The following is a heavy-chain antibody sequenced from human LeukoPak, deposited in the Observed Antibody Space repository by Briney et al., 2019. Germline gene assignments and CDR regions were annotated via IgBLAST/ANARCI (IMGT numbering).Heavy chain of an antibody. J-gene: IGHJ4*02. V-gene: IGHV1-2*02. D-gene: IGHD3-10*01. CDR1: GYTFTSYA. CDR2: INPNSGGT. Sequence: ASVKVSCKASGYTFTSYAMNWVRQAPGQGLEWMGWINPNSGGTNYAQKFQGRVTMTRDTSISTAYMELSRLRSDDTAVYYCARETYYYGSGSYYNCDFLDYWGQGTLVTVSS. CDR3: ARETYYYGSGSYYNCDFLDY.